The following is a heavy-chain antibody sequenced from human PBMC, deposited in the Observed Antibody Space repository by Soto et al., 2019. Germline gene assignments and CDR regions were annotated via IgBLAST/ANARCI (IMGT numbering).Heavy chain of an antibody. CDR3: ASRNYYESSGYYYWYYFDF. D-gene: IGHD3-22*01. J-gene: IGHJ4*02. CDR1: GFTFSNYA. V-gene: IGHV3-23*01. Sequence: EVQLLESGGGFVQPGGSLRLSCAASGFTFSNYAMSWVRQAPGKGLEWVSAISGSGGSTYYADSGKGRVTISRDNSKNTLYLQMNSLGAEDTAVYYCASRNYYESSGYYYWYYFDFWGQGTLVTVSS. CDR2: ISGSGGST.